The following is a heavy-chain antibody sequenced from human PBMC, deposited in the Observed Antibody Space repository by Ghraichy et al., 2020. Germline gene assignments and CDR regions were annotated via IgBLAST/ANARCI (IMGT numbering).Heavy chain of an antibody. V-gene: IGHV3-21*01. J-gene: IGHJ6*02. CDR1: GFTFSSFS. D-gene: IGHD3-3*01. Sequence: GGSLRLSCAASGFTFSSFSMNWVRQAPGKGLEWVSFISTSNSYTYYADSVKGRFTISRDNAKNSLDLQMNSLRAEDSAVYYCARGGRFLEWLSHGMDGWGQGTTVTVSS. CDR3: ARGGRFLEWLSHGMDG. CDR2: ISTSNSYT.